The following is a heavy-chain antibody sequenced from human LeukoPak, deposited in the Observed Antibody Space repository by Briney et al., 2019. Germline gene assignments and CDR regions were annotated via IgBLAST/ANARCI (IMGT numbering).Heavy chain of an antibody. CDR1: GYTFTSYY. D-gene: IGHD2-8*01. V-gene: IGHV1-46*01. CDR3: ARGGYCTNGVCYYFDY. J-gene: IGHJ4*02. CDR2: INPSGGST. Sequence: VASVKVSCKASGYTFTSYYMHWVRQAPGQGLEWMGIINPSGGSTSYAQKFQGRVTMTRDTSTSTVYMELSSLRSEDTAVYYCARGGYCTNGVCYYFDYWGQGTLVTVSS.